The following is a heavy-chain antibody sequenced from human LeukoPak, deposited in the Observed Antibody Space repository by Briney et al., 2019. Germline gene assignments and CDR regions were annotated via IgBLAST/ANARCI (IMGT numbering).Heavy chain of an antibody. Sequence: ASVKVSCKASGYTFTGYYMHWVRQAPGQGLEWMGWINPNSGGTNYAQKFQGRVTMTRDTSITIAYMELSRLRSDDTAVYYCARALNPIVVVVTATHFDSWGQGTLVTVSS. CDR3: ARALNPIVVVVTATHFDS. D-gene: IGHD2-15*01. CDR1: GYTFTGYY. CDR2: INPNSGGT. J-gene: IGHJ4*02. V-gene: IGHV1-2*02.